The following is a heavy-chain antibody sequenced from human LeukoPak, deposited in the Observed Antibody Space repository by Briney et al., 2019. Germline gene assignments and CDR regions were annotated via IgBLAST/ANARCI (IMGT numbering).Heavy chain of an antibody. CDR2: IYHSGST. CDR3: AGGMYYYDSSGPYFDY. V-gene: IGHV4-4*02. CDR1: GGSISSSNW. J-gene: IGHJ4*02. Sequence: SETLSLTCAVSGGSISSSNWWRWVRQPPGKGLEWIGEIYHSGSTNYSPSLNSRVTISLDKSNNQFSLKLSSVTAADTAVYYCAGGMYYYDSSGPYFDYWGQGILVTVSS. D-gene: IGHD3-22*01.